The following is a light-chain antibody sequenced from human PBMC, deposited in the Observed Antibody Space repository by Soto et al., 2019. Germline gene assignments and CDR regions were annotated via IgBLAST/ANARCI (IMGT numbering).Light chain of an antibody. Sequence: QSVLTQPASVSGSPGQSITISCTGTSSDIGEYDYVSWYQQHPGKAPKLIINDVNNRPSGVSHRFSGSKSGNTASLTISGLQAEDEADYYCCSYAGSSTSYVFGTGTKVTVL. V-gene: IGLV2-23*02. CDR3: CSYAGSSTSYV. J-gene: IGLJ1*01. CDR1: SSDIGEYDY. CDR2: DVN.